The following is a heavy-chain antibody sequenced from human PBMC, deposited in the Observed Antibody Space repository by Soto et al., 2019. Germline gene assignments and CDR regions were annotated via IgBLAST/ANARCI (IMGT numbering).Heavy chain of an antibody. D-gene: IGHD5-18*01. V-gene: IGHV4-31*03. CDR2: ISYSGTT. J-gene: IGHJ4*02. CDR1: GNSIATGAYY. CDR3: ARVFTAQGDY. Sequence: SETLSLTCTVSGNSIATGAYYWSWIRQHPGKGLEWIGYISYSGTTYYNPSLKSRFTISVDTSKNQFSLKLSSVTAADTAVYYCARVFTAQGDYWGQGTLVTVSS.